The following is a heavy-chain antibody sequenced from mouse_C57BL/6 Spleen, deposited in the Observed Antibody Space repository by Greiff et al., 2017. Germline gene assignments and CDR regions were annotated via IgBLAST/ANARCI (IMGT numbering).Heavy chain of an antibody. CDR2: IRNKANGYTT. J-gene: IGHJ1*03. CDR3: ARYITPGYWYFDV. CDR1: GFTFTDYY. Sequence: EVKLEESGGGLVQPGGSLSFSCAASGFTFTDYYMRWVRQPPGKALEWLGFIRNKANGYTTEYSSSVKGRFTISRDNSKSILYLQMNALRAEDSATYYCARYITPGYWYFDVWGTGTPVTVSS. V-gene: IGHV7-3*01.